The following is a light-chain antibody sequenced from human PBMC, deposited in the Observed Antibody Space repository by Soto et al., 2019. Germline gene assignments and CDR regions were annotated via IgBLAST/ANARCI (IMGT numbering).Light chain of an antibody. CDR1: QSVRSNY. J-gene: IGKJ2*01. V-gene: IGKV3-20*01. CDR2: CVF. Sequence: ETVLTQSPGTVSLSPGERATLSCTTSQSVRSNYLAWYQQKPGQAPMVLIYCVFSRATGIPDRFSGSGSGTDFTLTISGLDPEDSEVYYCEHYDGSPRTFGQGTKLEI. CDR3: EHYDGSPRT.